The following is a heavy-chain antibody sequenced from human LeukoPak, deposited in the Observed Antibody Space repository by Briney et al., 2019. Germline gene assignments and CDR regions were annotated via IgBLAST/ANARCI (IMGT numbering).Heavy chain of an antibody. J-gene: IGHJ6*02. Sequence: ASVKVSCKASGYTFTSYDINWVRQATGQGLEWMGWMNPNSGNTGYAQKFQGRVTMTRNTSISTAYMELSSLRSEDTAVYYCARVTYGSGSYYHYYYGMGVWGQGTTVTVSS. V-gene: IGHV1-8*01. CDR2: MNPNSGNT. CDR1: GYTFTSYD. D-gene: IGHD3-10*01. CDR3: ARVTYGSGSYYHYYYGMGV.